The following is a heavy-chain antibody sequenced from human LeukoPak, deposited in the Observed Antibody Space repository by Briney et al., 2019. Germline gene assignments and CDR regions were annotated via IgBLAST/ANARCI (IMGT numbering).Heavy chain of an antibody. CDR1: GFTFSSHW. D-gene: IGHD3-9*01. V-gene: IGHV3-74*01. CDR2: INSDGSST. Sequence: GGSLRLSCAASGFTFSSHWMHWVRQAPGKGLMWVSRINSDGSSTSYAESVKGRFTISRDNAKNTLYLQMNSLRAEDTAVYYCARSPNYDIFPGDLDYWGQGTLVTVSS. CDR3: ARSPNYDIFPGDLDY. J-gene: IGHJ4*02.